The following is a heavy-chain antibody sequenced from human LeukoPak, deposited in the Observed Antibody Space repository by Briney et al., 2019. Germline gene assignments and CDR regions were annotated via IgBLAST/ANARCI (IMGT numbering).Heavy chain of an antibody. Sequence: GGSLRLSCAASGFTFSSHAMSWVRQAPGKGLEWVSSISGSGGSTYYADAVKGRFTISRDNSKNTLYLQTNSLRAEDTAEYYCAKDHCSGGSCFVFDYWGQGTLVTVSS. CDR1: GFTFSSHA. CDR3: AKDHCSGGSCFVFDY. V-gene: IGHV3-23*01. D-gene: IGHD2-15*01. CDR2: ISGSGGST. J-gene: IGHJ4*02.